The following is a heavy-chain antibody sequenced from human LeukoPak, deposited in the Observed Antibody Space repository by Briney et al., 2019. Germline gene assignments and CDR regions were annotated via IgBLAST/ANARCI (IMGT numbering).Heavy chain of an antibody. CDR3: AREDSSSWYRLAEIQSYYFDY. CDR1: EFTFNNYW. CDR2: IKNDGKIT. D-gene: IGHD6-13*01. V-gene: IGHV3-74*01. Sequence: GGSLRLSCAASEFTFNNYWMHWVRQAPGKGLVWVSRIKNDGKITTYADSVKGRFTTSRDNAKNTFYLQMNSLRAEDTAVYYCAREDSSSWYRLAEIQSYYFDYWGQGTLVTVSS. J-gene: IGHJ4*02.